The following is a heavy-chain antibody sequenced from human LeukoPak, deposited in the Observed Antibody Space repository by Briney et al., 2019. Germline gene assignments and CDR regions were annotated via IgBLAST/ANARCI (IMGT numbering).Heavy chain of an antibody. V-gene: IGHV3-23*01. Sequence: GGSLRLSCAASGFTFSSYAMSWVRQAPGKGLEWVSAISGSGGSTYYADSVKGRLTISRDNSKNTVSLQMNSLRAEDTAIYYCARDLSEKYCIDYWGQGTQVTVSS. CDR1: GFTFSSYA. CDR2: ISGSGGST. D-gene: IGHD2-8*02. CDR3: ARDLSEKYCIDY. J-gene: IGHJ4*02.